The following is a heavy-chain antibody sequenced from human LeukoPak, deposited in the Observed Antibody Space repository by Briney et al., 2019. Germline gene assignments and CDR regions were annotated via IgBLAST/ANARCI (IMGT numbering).Heavy chain of an antibody. Sequence: SETLSLTCTVSGGSISSSSYYWGWIRQPPGKGLEWIGEINHSGSTNYNPSLKSRVTISVDTSKNQFSLKLSSVTAADTAVYYCARGERNWNRGDFDYWGQGTLVTVSS. CDR1: GGSISSSSYY. J-gene: IGHJ4*02. V-gene: IGHV4-39*07. D-gene: IGHD1-1*01. CDR2: INHSGST. CDR3: ARGERNWNRGDFDY.